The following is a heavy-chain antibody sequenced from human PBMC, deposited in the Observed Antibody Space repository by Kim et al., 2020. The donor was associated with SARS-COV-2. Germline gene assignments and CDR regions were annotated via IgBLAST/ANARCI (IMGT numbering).Heavy chain of an antibody. Sequence: ADSVKGRFTISRDNSKNTLYLQMNSLRAEDTAVYYCAKEDSGYDIEVFDYWGQGTLVTVSS. D-gene: IGHD5-12*01. J-gene: IGHJ4*02. V-gene: IGHV3-23*01. CDR3: AKEDSGYDIEVFDY.